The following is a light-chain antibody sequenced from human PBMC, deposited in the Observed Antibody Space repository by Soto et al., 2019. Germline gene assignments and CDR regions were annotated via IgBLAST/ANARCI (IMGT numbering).Light chain of an antibody. CDR1: SSDVGGYNY. V-gene: IGLV2-11*01. CDR3: CSYAGSYTDV. J-gene: IGLJ1*01. Sequence: QSAPTQPRSVSGSPGQSVTISCTGTSSDVGGYNYVSWYQQHPGKAPKLMIYDVSKRPSGVPDRFSGSKSGNTASLTISGLQAEDEDDYYCCSYAGSYTDVFGTGTKVTVL. CDR2: DVS.